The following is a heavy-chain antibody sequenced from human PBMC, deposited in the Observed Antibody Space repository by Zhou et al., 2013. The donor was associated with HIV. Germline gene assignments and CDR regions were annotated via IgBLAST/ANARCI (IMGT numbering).Heavy chain of an antibody. CDR1: GYTFTNYW. Sequence: EVQLVQSGGEVKKPGDCLKISCKGSGYTFTNYWIGWVRHMPGKGLEWMGIINPADSNPIYSPPFQGHVTISADKSITTSYLQWSSLKASDTAMYYCATLWWGSGSPWVLDFDNWGQGTLVTVSS. J-gene: IGHJ4*02. D-gene: IGHD3-10*01. CDR3: ATLWWGSGSPWVLDFDN. V-gene: IGHV5-51*03. CDR2: INPADSNP.